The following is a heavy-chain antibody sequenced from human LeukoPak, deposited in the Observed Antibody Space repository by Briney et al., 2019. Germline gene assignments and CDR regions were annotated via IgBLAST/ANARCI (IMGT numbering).Heavy chain of an antibody. V-gene: IGHV4-30-2*01. Sequence: PSETLSLTCTVSGGSISSGGYYWSWIRQPPGKGLEWIGYIYHSGSTYYNPSLKSRVTISVDRSKNQYSLKLSSVTAADTAVYYCARGLGYFDYWGQGTLVTVSS. CDR3: ARGLGYFDY. CDR1: GGSISSGGYY. J-gene: IGHJ4*02. CDR2: IYHSGST.